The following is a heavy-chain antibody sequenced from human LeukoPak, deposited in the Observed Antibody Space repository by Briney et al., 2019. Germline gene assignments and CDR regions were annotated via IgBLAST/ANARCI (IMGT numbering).Heavy chain of an antibody. CDR2: IIPISGTT. Sequence: SVKVSCKTSGGTFTTYAISWVRQSPGQGLEWMGGIIPISGTTNYAQKSQGRVTITADESTDAAYVELSSLRSEDTAVYYCATKIDILTASGLGPHIPHYFDYWGQGTLVTVSS. CDR3: ATKIDILTASGLGPHIPHYFDY. J-gene: IGHJ4*02. D-gene: IGHD3-9*01. V-gene: IGHV1-69*13. CDR1: GGTFTTYA.